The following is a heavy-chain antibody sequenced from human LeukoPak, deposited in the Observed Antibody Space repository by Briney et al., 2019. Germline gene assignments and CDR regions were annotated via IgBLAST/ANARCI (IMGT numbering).Heavy chain of an antibody. V-gene: IGHV4-59*02. CDR3: TRGHWGLQS. CDR1: GASVTDYY. D-gene: IGHD7-27*01. CDR2: IHHRGNS. Sequence: PSETLSLTCTVSGASVTDYYWSWIRQSPGKGLEWISYIHHRGNSDYNPSLRSRVTTSLDTSKNQFSLNLIYVTAADTAVYYCTRGHWGLQSWSQGTLVTVSS. J-gene: IGHJ5*02.